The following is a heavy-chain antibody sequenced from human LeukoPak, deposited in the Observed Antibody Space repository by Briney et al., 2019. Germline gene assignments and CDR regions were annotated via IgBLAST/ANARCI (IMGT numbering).Heavy chain of an antibody. CDR3: ARDNDGDSFDAFDI. CDR2: ISSSGDTI. CDR1: GFTFSTYE. J-gene: IGHJ3*02. Sequence: PGGSLRLSCAASGFTFSTYEMNWVRQAPGKGLEWVSYISSSGDTIYYATSVKGRFTISRNDAKNPLYLQMNSLRAEDTAVYYCARDNDGDSFDAFDIWGQGTMVTVSS. D-gene: IGHD4-17*01. V-gene: IGHV3-48*03.